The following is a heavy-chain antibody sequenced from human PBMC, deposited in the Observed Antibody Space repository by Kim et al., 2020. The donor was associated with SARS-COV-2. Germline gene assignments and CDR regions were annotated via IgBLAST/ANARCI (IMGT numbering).Heavy chain of an antibody. Sequence: GGSLRLSCAASGFTFDDYGMSWVRQAPGKGLEWVSCINWNGGSTGYADSVKGRFTISRDNAKNSLYLQMNSLRAEDTAVYYCARDGGSWYSHSLYLYSYYYYCMDVWGQGTTVTVSS. D-gene: IGHD6-13*01. J-gene: IGHJ6*02. CDR1: GFTFDDYG. V-gene: IGHV3-20*04. CDR3: ARDGGSWYSHSLYLYSYYYYCMDV. CDR2: INWNGGST.